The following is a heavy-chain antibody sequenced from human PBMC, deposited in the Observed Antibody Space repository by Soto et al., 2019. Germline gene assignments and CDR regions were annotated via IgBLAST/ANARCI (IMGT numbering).Heavy chain of an antibody. CDR1: GYTLTKLS. V-gene: IGHV1-24*01. J-gene: IGHJ6*02. D-gene: IGHD2-15*01. CDR2: FVPEDGTT. Sequence: ASVKVSCKVSGYTLTKLSIHWVRHVPGKRLEWKGGFVPEDGTTIYAQKFQGRVTMTKDTSTSTVYMELSSLRSEDTAVYYCARVGSGGHYYYYYYGMDVWGQGTTVTVSS. CDR3: ARVGSGGHYYYYYYGMDV.